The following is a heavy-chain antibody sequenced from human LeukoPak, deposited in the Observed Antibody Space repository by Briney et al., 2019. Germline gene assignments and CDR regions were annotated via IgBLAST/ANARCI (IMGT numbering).Heavy chain of an antibody. CDR3: ARAYSGSYSDY. CDR1: GGSITSCNYY. CDR2: IYASGST. D-gene: IGHD1-26*01. Sequence: PSETLSLTCTVSGGSITSCNYYWSWIRQPAGKGLEWIGRIYASGSTNYNPSLKSRVTISVDTSKNHFSLKLSSVTAADTAVYYCARAYSGSYSDYWGRGTLVTVSA. V-gene: IGHV4-61*02. J-gene: IGHJ4*02.